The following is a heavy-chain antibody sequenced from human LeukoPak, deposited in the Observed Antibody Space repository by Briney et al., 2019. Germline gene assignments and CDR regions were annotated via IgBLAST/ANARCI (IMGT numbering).Heavy chain of an antibody. CDR3: ARDGLDRGSREYYFDF. D-gene: IGHD3/OR15-3a*01. CDR1: GFTVSNNY. CDR2: IYSSGNT. Sequence: GGSLRLSCAASGFTVSNNYMSWVRQAPGKGLEWVSVIYSSGNTYYADSVKGLFTISRDNSKNTLYLQMNSLRAEDTAVYYCARDGLDRGSREYYFDFWGQGTLVTVSS. V-gene: IGHV3-53*01. J-gene: IGHJ4*02.